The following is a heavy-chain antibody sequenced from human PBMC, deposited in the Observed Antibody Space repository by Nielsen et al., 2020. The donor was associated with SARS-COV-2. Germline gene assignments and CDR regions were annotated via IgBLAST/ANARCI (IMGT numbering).Heavy chain of an antibody. CDR2: IIPMYGAT. J-gene: IGHJ4*02. V-gene: IGHV1-69*13. CDR3: LYSGAYYRTIDY. CDR1: GYTFTSYY. Sequence: SVKVSCKASGYTFTSYYMHWVRQAPGQGLEWMGGIIPMYGATNYAQKFQGRVTLTADESTSTAYMELNSLRSEDTAKYYCLYSGAYYRTIDYWGQGTLVTVSS. D-gene: IGHD3-22*01.